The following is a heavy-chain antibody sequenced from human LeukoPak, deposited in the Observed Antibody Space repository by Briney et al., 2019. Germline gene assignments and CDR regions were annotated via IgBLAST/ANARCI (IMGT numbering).Heavy chain of an antibody. D-gene: IGHD2-15*01. Sequence: SETLSLTYTVSGGSVRSGSYYWSWIRQPPGKGLDWIGYIYYSGSTNYNPSLKSRVTISVDTSKNQFSLKLSSVTAADTAVYYCATRGCSGGTCYLDYWGQGTLVTVSS. CDR2: IYYSGST. J-gene: IGHJ4*02. V-gene: IGHV4-61*01. CDR1: GGSVRSGSYY. CDR3: ATRGCSGGTCYLDY.